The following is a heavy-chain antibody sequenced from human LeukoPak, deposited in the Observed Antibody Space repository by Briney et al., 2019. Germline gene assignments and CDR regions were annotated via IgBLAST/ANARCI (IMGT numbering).Heavy chain of an antibody. J-gene: IGHJ4*02. D-gene: IGHD5-12*01. CDR1: GFTFSSYG. V-gene: IGHV3-30*18. CDR2: ISYDGSDK. CDR3: AKDFGGFDRSFDY. Sequence: GGSLRLSCAASGFTFSSYGMHWVRQAPGKGLEWVAVISYDGSDKYYTDSVKGRFTISRDNSKNTLYLQMNSLRAEDTAVYYCAKDFGGFDRSFDYWGQGTLVTVSS.